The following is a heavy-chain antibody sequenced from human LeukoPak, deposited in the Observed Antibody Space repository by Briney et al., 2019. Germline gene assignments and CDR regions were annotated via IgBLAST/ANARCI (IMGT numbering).Heavy chain of an antibody. D-gene: IGHD1-26*01. CDR3: ARVGLGELLLYYFDY. CDR2: INPNSGDT. J-gene: IGHJ4*02. Sequence: ASVKVSCKASGYIFTGYYMHWVRQAPGQGLEWMGWINPNSGDTNYAQKFQGRVTMTRDTSISTAYMELSSLRSEDTAVYYCARVGLGELLLYYFDYWGQGTLVTVSS. CDR1: GYIFTGYY. V-gene: IGHV1-2*02.